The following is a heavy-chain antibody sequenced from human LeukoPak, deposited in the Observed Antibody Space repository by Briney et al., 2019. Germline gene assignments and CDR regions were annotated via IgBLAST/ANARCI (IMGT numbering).Heavy chain of an antibody. D-gene: IGHD3-10*01. CDR3: ARGYHYYGSGSYMSAFDI. CDR1: GFTFSSYS. CDR2: IYSGGST. V-gene: IGHV3-53*01. J-gene: IGHJ3*02. Sequence: PGGSLRLSCAASGFTFSSYSMNWVRQAPGKGLEWVSVIYSGGSTYYADSVKGRFTISRDNSKNTLYLQMNSLRAEDTAVYYCARGYHYYGSGSYMSAFDIWGQGTMVTVSS.